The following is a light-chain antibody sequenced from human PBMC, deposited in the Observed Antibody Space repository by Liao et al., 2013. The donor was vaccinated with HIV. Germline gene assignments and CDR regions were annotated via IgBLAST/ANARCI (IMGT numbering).Light chain of an antibody. V-gene: IGLV3-25*03. J-gene: IGLJ3*02. CDR3: QSADSSGTSWV. CDR2: KDS. CDR1: VLPKQY. Sequence: YELTQPPSVSVSPGQTARITCSGDVLPKQYAYWYQQKPGQAPVLVIYKDSERPSGIPERFSGSSSGTTVTLTISGVQAEDEADYYCQSADSSGTSWVFGGGTKLTVL.